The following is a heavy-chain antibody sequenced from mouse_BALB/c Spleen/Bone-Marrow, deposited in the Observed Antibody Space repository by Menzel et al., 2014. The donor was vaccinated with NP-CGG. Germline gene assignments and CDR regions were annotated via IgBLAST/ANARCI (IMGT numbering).Heavy chain of an antibody. CDR2: ISSGGST. Sequence: EVKVVESGGGLVKPGGSLKLSCAASGFTFSSYAMSWVRQTPEKRLEWVASISSGGSTYYPDSVKGRFTISRDNVRNILYLQMSSLRSEDTAMYYCARVTDTFYYGSSYWYFDVWDAGTTVTVSS. CDR3: ARVTDTFYYGSSYWYFDV. V-gene: IGHV5-6-5*01. CDR1: GFTFSSYA. D-gene: IGHD1-1*01. J-gene: IGHJ1*01.